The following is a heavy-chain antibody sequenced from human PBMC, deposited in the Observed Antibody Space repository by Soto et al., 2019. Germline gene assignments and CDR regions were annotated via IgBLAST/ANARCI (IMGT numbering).Heavy chain of an antibody. CDR1: GFTFSYYW. J-gene: IGHJ3*01. V-gene: IGHV3-74*01. D-gene: IGHD2-21*02. CDR3: ARGDKGAFDL. CDR2: IHSDGSST. Sequence: EVQLVESEGGLVQPGGSLRLSCAASGFTFSYYWMHWVRQAPGQGRVWVSRIHSDGSSTTYADSVKGRFTISRDNAKNTLYLQMNSLRAEDTAVYYCARGDKGAFDLWGQGTMVTVSS.